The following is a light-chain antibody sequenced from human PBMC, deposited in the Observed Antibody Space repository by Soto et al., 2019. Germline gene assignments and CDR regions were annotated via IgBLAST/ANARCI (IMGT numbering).Light chain of an antibody. CDR1: QSINSR. CDR3: QQSYSRVT. Sequence: DIQMTQSPSSLSASVGDTVTITCRASQSINSRFSLYQQKAGQAPKLLIYAASRLQSGVPSRFSGSGSGTDFTLTISSLQPEDFATYFCQQSYSRVTFGQGTKVDIK. V-gene: IGKV1-39*01. J-gene: IGKJ1*01. CDR2: AAS.